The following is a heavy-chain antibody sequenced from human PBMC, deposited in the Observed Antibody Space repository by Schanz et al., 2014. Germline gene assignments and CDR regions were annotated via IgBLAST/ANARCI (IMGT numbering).Heavy chain of an antibody. Sequence: DVQLVESGGGLVQSGGSLRLSCAASGFTFRNNWMHWFRQGPGKGLSWVSRIDGEGGDTRYADSVKGRFTVFRDNARNMVFLQMNSLRVDDTGVYYCVRDERISSGVWFDPWGQGTLVTVSS. CDR2: IDGEGGDT. D-gene: IGHD6-19*01. CDR1: GFTFRNNW. V-gene: IGHV3-74*01. CDR3: VRDERISSGVWFDP. J-gene: IGHJ5*02.